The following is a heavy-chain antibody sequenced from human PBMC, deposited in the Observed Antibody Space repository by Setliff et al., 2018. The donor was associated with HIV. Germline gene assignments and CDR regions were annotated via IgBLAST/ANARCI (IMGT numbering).Heavy chain of an antibody. CDR2: INTVNGNT. D-gene: IGHD2-21*02. CDR3: ASGLPCGGDCHPFDY. Sequence: GASVKVSCKASGYTFTNYAMHWVRQAPGQRLEWMGWINTVNGNTKYSQKFQGRVTITRDTSASTAYMELSSLRSEDTAVYYCASGLPCGGDCHPFDYWGQGTLVTVSS. V-gene: IGHV1-3*04. CDR1: GYTFTNYA. J-gene: IGHJ4*02.